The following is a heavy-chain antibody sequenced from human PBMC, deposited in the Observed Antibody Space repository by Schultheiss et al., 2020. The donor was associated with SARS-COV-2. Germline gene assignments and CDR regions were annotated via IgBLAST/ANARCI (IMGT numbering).Heavy chain of an antibody. Sequence: GESLKISCAASGFTFSSYAMHWVRQAPGKGLEWVAVISYDGSNKYYADSVKGRFTISRDNSKNMLYLQVNSLRPEDTAVYYCARDLLSYNWNYYFHYWGQGILVTVSS. D-gene: IGHD1-7*01. CDR2: ISYDGSNK. J-gene: IGHJ4*02. CDR1: GFTFSSYA. CDR3: ARDLLSYNWNYYFHY. V-gene: IGHV3-30*01.